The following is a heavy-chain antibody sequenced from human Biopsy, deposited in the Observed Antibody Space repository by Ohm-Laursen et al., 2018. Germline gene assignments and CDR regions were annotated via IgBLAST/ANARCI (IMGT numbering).Heavy chain of an antibody. CDR2: NIPILGTG. CDR1: GGTFSNYG. CDR3: ATKLTGYFHH. Sequence: SVKVSCKAPGGTFSNYGVNWVRQAPGQGLEWLGGNIPILGTGNYAQKFQDRVTVAADTSTSTATMELRSLRSDDTAMYYCATKLTGYFHHWGQGILVIVSS. V-gene: IGHV1-69*06. D-gene: IGHD3-9*01. J-gene: IGHJ1*01.